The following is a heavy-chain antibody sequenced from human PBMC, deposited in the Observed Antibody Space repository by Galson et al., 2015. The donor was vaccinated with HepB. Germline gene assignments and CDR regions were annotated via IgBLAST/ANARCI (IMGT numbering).Heavy chain of an antibody. CDR3: AREWSGKEYYYGMDV. V-gene: IGHV3-11*06. CDR2: ISSSSSYT. CDR1: GFTFSDYY. Sequence: SLRLSCAASGFTFSDYYMSWIRQAPGKGLEWVSYISSSSSYTNYADSVKGRFTISRDNAKNSLYLQMNSLRAEDTAVYYCAREWSGKEYYYGMDVWGQGTTVTVSS. J-gene: IGHJ6*02. D-gene: IGHD1-26*01.